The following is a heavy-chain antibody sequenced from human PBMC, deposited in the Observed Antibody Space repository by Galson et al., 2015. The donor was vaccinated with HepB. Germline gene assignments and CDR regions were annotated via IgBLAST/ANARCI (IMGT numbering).Heavy chain of an antibody. D-gene: IGHD6-19*01. J-gene: IGHJ6*02. Sequence: SLRLSCAASGFTFSSYWMHWVRQAPGKGLVWASRINSDGSSTSYADSVKGRFTISRDNAKNTLYLQMNSLRAEDTAVYYCARDGSGWSYYYGMDVWGQGTTVTVSS. CDR2: INSDGSST. V-gene: IGHV3-74*01. CDR3: ARDGSGWSYYYGMDV. CDR1: GFTFSSYW.